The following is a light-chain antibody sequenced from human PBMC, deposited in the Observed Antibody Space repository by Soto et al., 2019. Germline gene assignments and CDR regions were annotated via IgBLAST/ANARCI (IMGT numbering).Light chain of an antibody. CDR3: QQYNAWPWT. Sequence: EIVMTQSPATLSVSPGERATLSCRASQVLSSSLAWFQQKPGQAPRLLIYGASTRATGIPARFSGSGSGTEFTLTIRSLQSEDFAVYFCQQYNAWPWTFGQGTKMEVK. CDR2: GAS. J-gene: IGKJ1*01. CDR1: QVLSSS. V-gene: IGKV3-15*01.